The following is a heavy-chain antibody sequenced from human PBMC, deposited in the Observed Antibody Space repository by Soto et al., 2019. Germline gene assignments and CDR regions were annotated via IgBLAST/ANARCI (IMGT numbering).Heavy chain of an antibody. D-gene: IGHD3-10*01. Sequence: GGSLRLSCAASGLTVSNAYMAWVRQAPGMGLEWVSVIYDNGTTYYADPVKGRFTISRDTSTNTLSLQMDSLRAEDTAVYYCVRPLPSGRNYGLDVWGQGITVTVSS. CDR1: GLTVSNAY. CDR3: VRPLPSGRNYGLDV. CDR2: IYDNGTT. J-gene: IGHJ6*02. V-gene: IGHV3-53*01.